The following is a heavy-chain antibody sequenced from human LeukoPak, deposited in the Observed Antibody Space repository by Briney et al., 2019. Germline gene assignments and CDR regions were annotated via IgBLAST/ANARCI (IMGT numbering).Heavy chain of an antibody. CDR3: TSSAYGRGMDV. D-gene: IGHD5-12*01. Sequence: GGSLRLSCAASGFTFSDHYLDWVRPAPGKGLEWVGRTRNKANSFTTEYAASVKGRFTISRDDSKNSLYLQMNSLKTEDTAVYYCTSSAYGRGMDVWGQGTTVTVSS. CDR1: GFTFSDHY. V-gene: IGHV3-72*01. CDR2: TRNKANSFTT. J-gene: IGHJ6*02.